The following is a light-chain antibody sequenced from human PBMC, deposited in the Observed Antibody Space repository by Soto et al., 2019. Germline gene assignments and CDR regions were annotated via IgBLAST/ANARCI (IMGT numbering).Light chain of an antibody. J-gene: IGKJ2*01. CDR1: QSIDTA. Sequence: DIQMTQSPSTLSASVGDRVTITCRASQSIDTALVWYQQKPGKAPNLLIYRASNLESGVPSRFSGSGSGTEFTLAISSLQPDDFATYYCQQYSIFLTFGQGTKLEIK. V-gene: IGKV1-5*03. CDR2: RAS. CDR3: QQYSIFLT.